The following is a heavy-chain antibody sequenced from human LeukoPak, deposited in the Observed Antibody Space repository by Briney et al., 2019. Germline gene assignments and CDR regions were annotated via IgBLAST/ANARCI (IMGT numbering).Heavy chain of an antibody. D-gene: IGHD2-2*01. V-gene: IGHV1-2*02. J-gene: IGHJ6*02. Sequence: ASVKVSCKASGYTFTGYYMHWVRQAPGQGLEWMGWNNPNSGGTNYAQKFQGRVTMTRDTSISTAYMELSRLRSDDTAVYYCAADQLLSYYYGMDVWGQGTTVTVSS. CDR2: NNPNSGGT. CDR1: GYTFTGYY. CDR3: AADQLLSYYYGMDV.